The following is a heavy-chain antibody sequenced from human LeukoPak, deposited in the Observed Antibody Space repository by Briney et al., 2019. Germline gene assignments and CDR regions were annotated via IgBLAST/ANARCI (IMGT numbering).Heavy chain of an antibody. V-gene: IGHV4-34*01. CDR1: GGSFSGYY. D-gene: IGHD6-13*01. CDR3: ARLGSSSWSYPLDY. J-gene: IGHJ4*02. CDR2: INHSGST. Sequence: SETLSLTCAVYGGSFSGYYWSWIRQPPGKGLEWIGEINHSGSTNYNPSLKSRVTISVDTSKNQFSLKLSSVTAADTAVYYCARLGSSSWSYPLDYWGQGTLVTVSS.